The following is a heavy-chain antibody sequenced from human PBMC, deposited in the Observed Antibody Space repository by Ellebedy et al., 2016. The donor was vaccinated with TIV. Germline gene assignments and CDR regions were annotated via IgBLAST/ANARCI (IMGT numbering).Heavy chain of an antibody. CDR2: INAGNGNT. CDR3: LLATTGHAFDI. V-gene: IGHV1-3*01. D-gene: IGHD6-13*01. Sequence: AASVKVSCKASGYTFTTYSIHWVRQAPGQSLEWMGWINAGNGNTYSSQKFQGRVTITRDTSASAAYMELSSLRSEDTAVYTCLLATTGHAFDIWGQGTMVTVSS. CDR1: GYTFTTYS. J-gene: IGHJ3*02.